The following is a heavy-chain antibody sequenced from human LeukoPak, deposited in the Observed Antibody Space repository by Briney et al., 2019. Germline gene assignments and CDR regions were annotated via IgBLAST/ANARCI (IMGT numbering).Heavy chain of an antibody. D-gene: IGHD3-22*01. CDR1: GYTFTSYD. V-gene: IGHV1-8*01. CDR3: ASTDSSGETTGGAFDI. J-gene: IGHJ3*02. CDR2: MNPNSGNT. Sequence: GASVKVSCKASGYTFTSYDINWVRQATGQGLEWMGWMNPNSGNTGYAQKFQGRVTMTRNTSISTAYMELSSLRSEDTAVYYCASTDSSGETTGGAFDIWGQGTMVTVSS.